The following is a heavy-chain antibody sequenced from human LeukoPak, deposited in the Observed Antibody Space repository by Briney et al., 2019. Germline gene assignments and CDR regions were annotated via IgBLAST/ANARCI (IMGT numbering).Heavy chain of an antibody. CDR2: INPNSGGT. CDR1: GYTFTGYY. J-gene: IGHJ4*02. Sequence: ASVKVSCKASGYTFTGYYMHWVRQAPGQGLEWMGWINPNSGGTNYAQKFQGRVTMTRDTSISTAYMELSRLRSDDTAVYYCARDRGYCSSTSCYAHDYWGQGTLVTVSS. V-gene: IGHV1-2*02. D-gene: IGHD2-2*01. CDR3: ARDRGYCSSTSCYAHDY.